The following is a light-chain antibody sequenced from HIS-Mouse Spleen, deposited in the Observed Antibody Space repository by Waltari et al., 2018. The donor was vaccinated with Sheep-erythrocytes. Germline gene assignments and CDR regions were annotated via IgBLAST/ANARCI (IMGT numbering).Light chain of an antibody. CDR2: DVS. CDR3: CSYAGSYTFWV. V-gene: IGLV2-11*01. CDR1: SSDVGGYNY. Sequence: QSALTQPRSVSGSPGQSVTISCTGTSSDVGGYNYVSWSQQHPGKAPQLMIYDVSKRPSGVPDRFSGSKSGNTASLTISGLQAEDEADYYCCSYAGSYTFWVFGGGTKLTVL. J-gene: IGLJ3*02.